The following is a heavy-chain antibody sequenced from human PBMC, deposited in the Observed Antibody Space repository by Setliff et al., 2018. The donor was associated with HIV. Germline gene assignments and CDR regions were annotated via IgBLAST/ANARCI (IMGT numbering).Heavy chain of an antibody. CDR3: ASIRVVDNFWSGYYNFDYYMDV. J-gene: IGHJ6*03. CDR2: IFYSGST. CDR1: GGAISSSSYY. V-gene: IGHV4-39*01. Sequence: KPSETLSLTCNVSGGAISSSSYYWFWIRQPPGKGLEWIGSIFYSGSTYYNPSLKSRLTISVDTSKTQFSLKLSSVTAADRAVYYCASIRVVDNFWSGYYNFDYYMDVWGKGTTVTVSS. D-gene: IGHD3-3*01.